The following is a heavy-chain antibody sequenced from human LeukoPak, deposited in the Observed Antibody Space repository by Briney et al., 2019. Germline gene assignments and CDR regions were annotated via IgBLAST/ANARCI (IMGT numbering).Heavy chain of an antibody. CDR1: GGTFSSYA. J-gene: IGHJ4*02. D-gene: IGHD3-22*01. CDR3: ARDLWLGERGLFFFEY. Sequence: SVKVSCKASGGTFSSYAISWVRQAPGQGLEWMGGIIPIFGTANYAQKFQGRVTITTDESTSTAYMELSSLRSEDTAEYYCARDLWLGERGLFFFEYWGQGALVTVAS. CDR2: IIPIFGTA. V-gene: IGHV1-69*05.